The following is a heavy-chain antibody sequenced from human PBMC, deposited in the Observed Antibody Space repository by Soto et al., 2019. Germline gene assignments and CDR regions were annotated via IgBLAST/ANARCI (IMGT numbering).Heavy chain of an antibody. V-gene: IGHV4-39*01. J-gene: IGHJ5*02. CDR1: GDSIRSSSQY. D-gene: IGHD2-21*01. CDR2: IHYSGTS. Sequence: LSLTCSVSGDSIRSSSQYLGWIRQPPGKGLEWIGSIHYSGTSYYNPSLKSRVTIFVDTSKNQLSPKLSSVTAADTAVYYCARHWIAGSSIPWGQGTLVTVSS. CDR3: ARHWIAGSSIP.